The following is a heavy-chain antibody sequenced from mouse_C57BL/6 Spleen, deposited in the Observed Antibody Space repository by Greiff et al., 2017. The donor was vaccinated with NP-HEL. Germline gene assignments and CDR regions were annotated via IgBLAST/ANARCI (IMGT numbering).Heavy chain of an antibody. D-gene: IGHD1-3*01. Sequence: ESGPGLVKPSQSLSLTCSVTGYSITSGYYWNWIRQFPGNKLEWMGYISYDGSNNYNPSLKNRISITRDTSKNQFFLKLNSVTTEDTATYYCARTGDNGAYWGQGTLVTVSA. CDR1: GYSITSGYY. J-gene: IGHJ3*01. CDR3: ARTGDNGAY. CDR2: ISYDGSN. V-gene: IGHV3-6*01.